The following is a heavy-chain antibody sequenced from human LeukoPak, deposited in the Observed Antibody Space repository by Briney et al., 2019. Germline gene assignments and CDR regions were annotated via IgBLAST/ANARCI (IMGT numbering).Heavy chain of an antibody. CDR1: GSSFTSYW. Sequence: GESLMISCKGSGSSFTSYWIGWVRQLPGKGLEWMGIIYPGDSDTRYSPSFQGQVTISADKSISTAYLQWGSLKASDTATYYCARPALYCSSTVCPPYMDVWGKGTTVTVSS. CDR3: ARPALYCSSTVCPPYMDV. J-gene: IGHJ6*03. D-gene: IGHD2-2*01. V-gene: IGHV5-51*01. CDR2: IYPGDSDT.